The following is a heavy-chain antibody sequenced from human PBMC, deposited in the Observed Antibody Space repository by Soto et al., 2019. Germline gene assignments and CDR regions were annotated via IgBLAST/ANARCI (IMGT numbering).Heavy chain of an antibody. Sequence: QVQLVQSGAEVKKPGSSVKVSCKASGGTFSSYAISWVRQAPGQGLEWMGGIIPIFGTANYAQKFLGRVTITADESTSTAYMELSSLRSEDTAVYYCARLLRPRRGSSYFDYWGQGTLVTVSS. D-gene: IGHD6-6*01. J-gene: IGHJ4*02. CDR3: ARLLRPRRGSSYFDY. V-gene: IGHV1-69*01. CDR2: IIPIFGTA. CDR1: GGTFSSYA.